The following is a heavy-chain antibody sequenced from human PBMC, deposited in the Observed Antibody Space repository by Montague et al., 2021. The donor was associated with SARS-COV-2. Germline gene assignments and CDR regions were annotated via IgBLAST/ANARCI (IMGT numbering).Heavy chain of an antibody. D-gene: IGHD6-19*01. V-gene: IGHV2-70*01. CDR1: GFSLSTSGMC. Sequence: PALVKPTQTLTLTCTFSGFSLSTSGMCVSWIRQPPGKALEWLALIDWDXDKYYSTSLKTRLTISKDTSKNQVVLTTTNMDPVDTATYYCARISAWYSSGWSAFDYWGQGTLVTVSS. CDR3: ARISAWYSSGWSAFDY. J-gene: IGHJ4*02. CDR2: IDWDXDK.